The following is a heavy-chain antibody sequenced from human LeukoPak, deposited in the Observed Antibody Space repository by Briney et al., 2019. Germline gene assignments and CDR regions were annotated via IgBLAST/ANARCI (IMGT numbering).Heavy chain of an antibody. CDR1: GFTFSSYG. J-gene: IGHJ4*02. Sequence: PGGSLRLSCAASGFTFSSYGMHWVRQAPGKGLEWVAVISYDGSNKYYADSVKGRFTISRDNSKNTLYLQMNSPRAEDTAVYYCARSRDGYNILDYWGQGTLVTVSS. CDR3: ARSRDGYNILDY. D-gene: IGHD5-24*01. V-gene: IGHV3-30*03. CDR2: ISYDGSNK.